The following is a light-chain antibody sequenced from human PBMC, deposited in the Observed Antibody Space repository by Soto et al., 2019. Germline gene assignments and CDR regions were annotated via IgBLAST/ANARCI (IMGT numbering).Light chain of an antibody. V-gene: IGKV4-1*01. CDR1: QSVLYSSNNKNY. Sequence: DIVMTQSPDSLAVSLGERATINCKSSQSVLYSSNNKNYLAWYQHKPGQPPKLLIYWASTRESGVPDRFSGSGSGTDFTLTISSLQAEDVAVYSCQQYYNTPFTFGPGTKVDIK. CDR2: WAS. J-gene: IGKJ3*01. CDR3: QQYYNTPFT.